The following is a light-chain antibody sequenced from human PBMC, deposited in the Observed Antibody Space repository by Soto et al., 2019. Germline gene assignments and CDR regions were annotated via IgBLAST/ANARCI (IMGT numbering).Light chain of an antibody. CDR1: QSISKL. CDR2: KAS. J-gene: IGKJ4*01. Sequence: DIQMTQSPSTLSASVGDRVTITCRASQSISKLLAWYQQKPGKAPKLLIYKASTLKSGVPSRFSGSGSGTEFTLTISSLEPEDFAVYYCQQRSVWPTFGGGTKVDIK. V-gene: IGKV1-5*03. CDR3: QQRSVWPT.